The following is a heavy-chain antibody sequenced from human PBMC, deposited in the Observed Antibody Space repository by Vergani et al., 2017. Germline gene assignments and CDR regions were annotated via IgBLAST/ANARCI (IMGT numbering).Heavy chain of an antibody. CDR2: ISAYNGNT. D-gene: IGHD4-17*01. V-gene: IGHV1-18*01. CDR1: GGTFSSYA. CDR3: AREAYGDYLSYYYYYYMDV. Sequence: QVQLVQSGAEVKKPGSSVKVSCKASGGTFSSYAISWVRQAPGQGLEWMGRISAYNGNTNYAQKLQGRVTMTTDTSTSTAYMELRSLRSDDTAVYYCAREAYGDYLSYYYYYYMDVWGKGTTVTVSS. J-gene: IGHJ6*03.